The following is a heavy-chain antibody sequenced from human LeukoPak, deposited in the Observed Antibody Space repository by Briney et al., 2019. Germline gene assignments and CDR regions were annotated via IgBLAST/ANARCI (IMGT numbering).Heavy chain of an antibody. J-gene: IGHJ4*02. D-gene: IGHD3-16*02. V-gene: IGHV3-23*01. CDR3: AKEGRGVIGFFDY. CDR2: IINSGGST. Sequence: PGGSLRLSCAASGFTFSNYAMNWVRQAPGKGLEWVSRIINSGGSTYYADSVKGRFTISRDSSKNTLYLQMNSLGDEDTAVYYCAKEGRGVIGFFDYWGQGTLVAVSS. CDR1: GFTFSNYA.